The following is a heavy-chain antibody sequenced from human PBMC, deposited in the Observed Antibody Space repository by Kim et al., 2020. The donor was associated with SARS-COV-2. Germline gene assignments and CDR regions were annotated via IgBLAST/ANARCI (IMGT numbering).Heavy chain of an antibody. V-gene: IGHV3-21*01. D-gene: IGHD3-10*01. Sequence: SVKGRFTISRDNAKNSLYLQMNSLRAEDTAEYYCARTPYYYGSGILKPGYWGQGTLVTVSS. J-gene: IGHJ4*02. CDR3: ARTPYYYGSGILKPGY.